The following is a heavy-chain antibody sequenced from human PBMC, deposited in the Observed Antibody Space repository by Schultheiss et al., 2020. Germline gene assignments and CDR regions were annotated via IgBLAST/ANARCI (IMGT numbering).Heavy chain of an antibody. D-gene: IGHD4-11*01. CDR2: IYYSGST. CDR1: GVSISGDTYY. V-gene: IGHV4-61*01. J-gene: IGHJ5*02. CDR3: ARGARGLVSATVGRFDP. Sequence: SETLSLTCTVSGVSISGDTYYWSWIRQHPGKGLEWIGYIYYSGSTNYNPSLKSRVTISVDTSKNQFSLKLSSVTAADTAVYYCARGARGLVSATVGRFDPWGQGTLVTVSS.